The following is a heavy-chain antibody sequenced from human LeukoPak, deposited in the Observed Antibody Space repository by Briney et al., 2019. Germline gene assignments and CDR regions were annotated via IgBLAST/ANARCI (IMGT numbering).Heavy chain of an antibody. CDR1: GFTFSTYS. J-gene: IGHJ4*02. V-gene: IGHV3-48*01. CDR2: ISSSSSTI. D-gene: IGHD5-18*01. CDR3: ARDADGYED. Sequence: GGSLRLSCAASGFTFSTYSMNWVRQAPGKGLEWVSYISSSSSTIYYADSVKGRFTISRDNAKNSLYLQMNSLRAEDTAVYYCARDADGYEDWGQGTLVTVSS.